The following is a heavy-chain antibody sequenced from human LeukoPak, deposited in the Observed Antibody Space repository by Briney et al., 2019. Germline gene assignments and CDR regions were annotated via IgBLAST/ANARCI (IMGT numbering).Heavy chain of an antibody. V-gene: IGHV4-34*01. CDR1: GGSFSGYY. J-gene: IGHJ4*02. D-gene: IGHD6-19*01. CDR3: ARGRWLDY. Sequence: PSETLSLTCAVYGGSFSGYYWSWIRQPPGKGLEWIGEINHSGSTNYNPSLKSRVTISVDTSKNQFSLKLSSVTAADTAVYYCARGRWLDYWGQGTLVIVSS. CDR2: INHSGST.